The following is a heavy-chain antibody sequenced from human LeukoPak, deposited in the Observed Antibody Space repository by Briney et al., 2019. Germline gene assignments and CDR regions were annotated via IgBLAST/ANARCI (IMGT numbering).Heavy chain of an antibody. D-gene: IGHD3-10*01. CDR2: IRYDGSNK. V-gene: IGHV3-30*02. CDR3: ACGIYGSGSTFDY. Sequence: GGSLRLSCAASGFTFSSYAMHWVRQAPGKGLEWVAFIRYDGSNKYYADSVKGRFTISRDNSKNTLYLQMNSLRAEDTAVYYCACGIYGSGSTFDYWGQGTLVTVST. J-gene: IGHJ4*02. CDR1: GFTFSSYA.